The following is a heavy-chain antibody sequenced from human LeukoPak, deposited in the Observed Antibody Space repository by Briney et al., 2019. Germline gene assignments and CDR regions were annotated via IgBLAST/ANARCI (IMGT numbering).Heavy chain of an antibody. V-gene: IGHV3-7*01. J-gene: IGHJ4*02. CDR2: IRQDDIER. CDR1: GFTFSTYW. CDR3: VRGCNRAHCPYFFDS. D-gene: IGHD2/OR15-2a*01. Sequence: QTGGSLRLSCAASGFTFSTYWMTWVRQAPGKGLEWVATIRQDDIERRLVDSVKGRFFISRDNAKNSLYLQMNSLTVEDTAVYYCVRGCNRAHCPYFFDSWGQGTLITVS.